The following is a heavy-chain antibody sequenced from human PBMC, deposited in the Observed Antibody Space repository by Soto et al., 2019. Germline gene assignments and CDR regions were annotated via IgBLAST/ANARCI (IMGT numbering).Heavy chain of an antibody. CDR1: GFTFTTYL. J-gene: IGHJ5*02. CDR2: IRQDGGAQ. CDR3: VRGGHGSGSYLGSS. D-gene: IGHD3-10*01. V-gene: IGHV3-7*03. Sequence: GGSLRVSCVASGFTFTTYLMSWVRQSPGKRLQWVANIRQDGGAQYYVDSVKGRFTISRDNAKNSVYLQMDSLRVEDTAVYYCVRGGHGSGSYLGSSWGQGILVTVSS.